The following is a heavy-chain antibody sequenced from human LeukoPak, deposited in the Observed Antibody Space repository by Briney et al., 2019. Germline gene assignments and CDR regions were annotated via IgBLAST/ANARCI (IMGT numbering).Heavy chain of an antibody. CDR2: VNLQGST. Sequence: PSETLSHTCCLSGRYNTRTIHWARVRQPPGKGLEWIGEVNLQGSTNYNPSLMGRVAISVDRSENHISLQLTSVTAGETVTLYCSSMVGASRALFYSGEGTLVTVSS. V-gene: IGHV4-4*02. J-gene: IGHJ4*02. D-gene: IGHD1-26*01. CDR1: GRYNTRTIH. CDR3: SSMVGASRALFY.